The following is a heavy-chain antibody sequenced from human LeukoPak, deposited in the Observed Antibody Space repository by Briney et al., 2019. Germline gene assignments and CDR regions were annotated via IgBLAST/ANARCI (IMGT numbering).Heavy chain of an antibody. D-gene: IGHD1-14*01. CDR2: ISSSGTTI. CDR1: GFTFSNYE. Sequence: PGGSLRLSCAASGFTFSNYEMNWVRQAPGKGLEWVSYISSSGTTIYYAGSVEGRFTISRDNAKNSLYLQMNSLRAEATAVYYCARYNAFDIWGQGTMVTVSS. CDR3: ARYNAFDI. V-gene: IGHV3-48*03. J-gene: IGHJ3*02.